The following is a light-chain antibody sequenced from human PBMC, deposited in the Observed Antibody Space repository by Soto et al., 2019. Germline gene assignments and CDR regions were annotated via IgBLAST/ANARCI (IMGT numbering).Light chain of an antibody. V-gene: IGKV1-27*01. CDR3: QKYNSAPLT. Sequence: DVQMTQSPSSLSAFVGDRVTITCRASQGIAPYLAWFQQKPGKVPKLLIYATSTLHSGVPSRFSGSGSGTDFTLTINSLQPEDVGTYYCQKYNSAPLTFGGGTKVEIK. CDR1: QGIAPY. CDR2: ATS. J-gene: IGKJ4*01.